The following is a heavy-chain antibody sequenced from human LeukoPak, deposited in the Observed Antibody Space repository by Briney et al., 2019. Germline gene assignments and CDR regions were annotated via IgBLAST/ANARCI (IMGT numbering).Heavy chain of an antibody. CDR2: ISSSGSTI. Sequence: GGSLRLSCAASGFTFSSYEMNWARQAPGKGLEWVSYISSSGSTIYYADSVKGRFTISRDNAKNSLYLQMNSLRAEDTAVYYCARDSGMVRGVFDYWGQGTLVTVSS. V-gene: IGHV3-48*03. J-gene: IGHJ4*02. D-gene: IGHD3-10*01. CDR1: GFTFSSYE. CDR3: ARDSGMVRGVFDY.